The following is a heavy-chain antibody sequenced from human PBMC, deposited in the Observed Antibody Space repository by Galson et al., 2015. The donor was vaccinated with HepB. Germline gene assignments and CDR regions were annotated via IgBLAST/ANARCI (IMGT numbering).Heavy chain of an antibody. Sequence: QSGAEVKKPGESLKISCKGSGYSFTSYWIGWVRQMPGKGLEWMGIIYPGDSDTRYSPSFQGQVTISADKSISTAYLQWSSLKASDTAMYYCARRKSFNYDSSGYYDYWGQGTLVTVSS. D-gene: IGHD3-22*01. CDR3: ARRKSFNYDSSGYYDY. CDR2: IYPGDSDT. V-gene: IGHV5-51*03. CDR1: GYSFTSYW. J-gene: IGHJ4*02.